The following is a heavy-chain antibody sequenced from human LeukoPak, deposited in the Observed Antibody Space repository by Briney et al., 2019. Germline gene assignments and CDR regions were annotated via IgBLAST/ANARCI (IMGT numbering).Heavy chain of an antibody. CDR3: ASHPGYYYYGMDV. V-gene: IGHV4-59*01. CDR2: IYYSGST. Sequence: PSETLSLTCTVSGGSISSYYWSWIRQPPGKGLEWIGYIYYSGSTNCNPSLKSRVTISVDTSKNQFSLKLSSVTAADTAVYYCASHPGYYYYGMDVWGQGTTVTVSS. J-gene: IGHJ6*02. CDR1: GGSISSYY.